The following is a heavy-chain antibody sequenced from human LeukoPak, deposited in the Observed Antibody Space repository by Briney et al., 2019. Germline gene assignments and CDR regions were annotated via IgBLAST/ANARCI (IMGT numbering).Heavy chain of an antibody. CDR1: GFSLSTSGVG. V-gene: IGHV2-5*01. CDR2: IYWNDEK. CDR3: AQRRPGYGMDV. Sequence: SGPTLVKPTQTLTLTCTFSGFSLSTSGVGVGWIRQPPGKALDWLALIYWNDEKRYSPSLKSRLTITKDTSKNQVVLTMTNMDPVDTATYYCAQRRPGYGMDVWGQGTTVTVAS. J-gene: IGHJ6*02.